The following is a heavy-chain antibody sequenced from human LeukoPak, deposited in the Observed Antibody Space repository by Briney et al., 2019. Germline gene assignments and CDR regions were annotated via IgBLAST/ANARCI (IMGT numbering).Heavy chain of an antibody. Sequence: SETLSLTCTVSGGSISSYYWSWIRQPPGKGLEWIGRIYTSGSTNYNPSLKSRVTMSVDTSKNQFSLKLSSVTAADTAVYYCARGAMVRGIDAFDIWGQGTMVTVSS. CDR1: GGSISSYY. V-gene: IGHV4-4*07. D-gene: IGHD3-10*01. CDR3: ARGAMVRGIDAFDI. J-gene: IGHJ3*02. CDR2: IYTSGST.